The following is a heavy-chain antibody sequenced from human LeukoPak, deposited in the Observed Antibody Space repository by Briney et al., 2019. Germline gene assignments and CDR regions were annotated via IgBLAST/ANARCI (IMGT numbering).Heavy chain of an antibody. V-gene: IGHV4-39*01. CDR3: ARGVTMIVVVIHDWYFDL. Sequence: SETLSLTCTVSGGSISSSSYYWGWIRQPPGKGLEWIGSIYYSRSTYYNPSLKSRVTISVDTSKNQFSLKLSSLTAADTAVYYCARGVTMIVVVIHDWYFDLWGRGTLVTASS. CDR2: IYYSRST. J-gene: IGHJ2*01. D-gene: IGHD3-22*01. CDR1: GGSISSSSYY.